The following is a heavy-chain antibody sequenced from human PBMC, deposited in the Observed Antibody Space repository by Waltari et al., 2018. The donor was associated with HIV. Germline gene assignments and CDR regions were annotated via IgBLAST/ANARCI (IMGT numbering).Heavy chain of an antibody. J-gene: IGHJ5*02. CDR3: ARSRTGYGGTDS. CDR1: GGSISGYY. V-gene: IGHV4-59*01. D-gene: IGHD5-12*01. Sequence: QVQLQESGPGLLKPSETLSLTCTVSGGSISGYYWNWIRQPPWKGLEWIGYVYYSGSNIYNPSLKTRVTISLDTPKNQFSLKMNSATAADTAVYYCARSRTGYGGTDSWGQGTLVTVSS. CDR2: VYYSGSN.